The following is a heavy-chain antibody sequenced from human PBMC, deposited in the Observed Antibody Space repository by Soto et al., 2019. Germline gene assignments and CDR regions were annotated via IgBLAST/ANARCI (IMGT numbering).Heavy chain of an antibody. CDR2: ISAYNGNT. J-gene: IGHJ2*01. Sequence: QVQLVQSGGEVKKPGASVKVSCKASGYTFTNYGISWVRQAPGQGLEWMGWISAYNGNTNYAQKLQGRVTMTTDTSTSTAYMELRSLRSDDTAVYYCARDLAVADYWYFNLWGRGTLVTVSS. D-gene: IGHD6-19*01. CDR3: ARDLAVADYWYFNL. CDR1: GYTFTNYG. V-gene: IGHV1-18*01.